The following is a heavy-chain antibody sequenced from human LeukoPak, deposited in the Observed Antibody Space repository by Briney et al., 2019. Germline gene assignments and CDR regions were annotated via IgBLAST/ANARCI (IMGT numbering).Heavy chain of an antibody. Sequence: PSETLSLTCAVYGGSFSGYYWSWIRQPPGKGLEWIGEINHSGSTNYNPSLKSRVTISVGTSKNQFSLKLRSVTAADTAVYYCARVDIYYYYGMDVWGQGTTVTVSS. CDR3: ARVDIYYYYGMDV. CDR2: INHSGST. CDR1: GGSFSGYY. D-gene: IGHD3-9*01. V-gene: IGHV4-34*01. J-gene: IGHJ6*02.